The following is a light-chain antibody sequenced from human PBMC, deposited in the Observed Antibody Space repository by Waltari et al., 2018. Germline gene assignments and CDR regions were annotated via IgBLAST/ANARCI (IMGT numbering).Light chain of an antibody. CDR2: RSD. CDR3: ASWDDSLNGHWV. J-gene: IGLJ3*02. V-gene: IGLV1-44*01. Sequence: QPVLTQPPSVSGTPGQRVTISCSGSAPNIGGNLVNWSQPFPGKAPKLLIYRSDLRPSGVPDRFSGSKSGTSASLAISGLQSEDEADYFCASWDDSLNGHWVFGGGTKVTVL. CDR1: APNIGGNL.